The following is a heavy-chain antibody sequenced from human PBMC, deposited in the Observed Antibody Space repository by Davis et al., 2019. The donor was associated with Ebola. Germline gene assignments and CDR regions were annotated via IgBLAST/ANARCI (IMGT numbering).Heavy chain of an antibody. CDR2: IYSGGST. Sequence: PGGSLRLSCAASGFTVSSNYMSWVRQAPGKGLEWVSTIYSGGSTYYADSVKGRFTISRDNSKNTLYLQMNSLRAEDTAVYYCAREVDGYNWNYFDYWGQGTLVTVSS. CDR3: AREVDGYNWNYFDY. D-gene: IGHD5-24*01. CDR1: GFTVSSNY. V-gene: IGHV3-53*01. J-gene: IGHJ4*02.